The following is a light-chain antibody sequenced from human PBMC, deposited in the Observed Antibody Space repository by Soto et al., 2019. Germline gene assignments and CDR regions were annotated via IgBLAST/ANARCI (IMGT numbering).Light chain of an antibody. J-gene: IGLJ2*01. V-gene: IGLV2-14*01. Sequence: QSALTQPASVSGSPGQSITISCTETSSDIGGYNYVSWCQQHPGKVPKLIIYEVNNRPSGVSDRFSGSKSGNTASLTISGLQAEDEADYYCSSYRSSSAPVVFGGGTKLTVL. CDR1: SSDIGGYNY. CDR2: EVN. CDR3: SSYRSSSAPVV.